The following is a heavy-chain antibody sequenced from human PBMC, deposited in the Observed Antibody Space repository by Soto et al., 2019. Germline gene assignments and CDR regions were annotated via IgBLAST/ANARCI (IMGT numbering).Heavy chain of an antibody. D-gene: IGHD3-10*01. CDR3: ARFYGNAFDV. CDR1: GGSITTSSYN. CDR2: IYYDGST. Sequence: LSLTCSVSGGSITTSSYNWDWIRQPPGKGLEWIGTIYYDGSTSYNPSLKSQVTISVDTSKNHFALKVNSVTAADTAVYYCARFYGNAFDVWGRGTVVTVSS. J-gene: IGHJ3*01. V-gene: IGHV4-39*02.